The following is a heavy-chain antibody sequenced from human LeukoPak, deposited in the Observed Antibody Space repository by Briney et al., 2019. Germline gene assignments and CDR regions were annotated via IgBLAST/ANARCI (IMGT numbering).Heavy chain of an antibody. V-gene: IGHV3-7*03. CDR1: GFTFSSHW. CDR3: ARGKLDSYDSSDFFGPLDC. J-gene: IGHJ4*02. CDR2: IKQDGSKK. D-gene: IGHD3-22*01. Sequence: PGGSLRLSCAASGFTFSSHWMTWVRQAPGKGLEWVANIKQDGSKKNYVDSVKGRFTVSRDNSDNKVYLQMNSLRPEDTAMYFCARGKLDSYDSSDFFGPLDCWGQGTLVTVSS.